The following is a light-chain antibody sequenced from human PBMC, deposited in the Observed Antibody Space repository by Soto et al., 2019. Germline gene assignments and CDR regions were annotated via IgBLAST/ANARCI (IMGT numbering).Light chain of an antibody. J-gene: IGKJ1*01. CDR1: QSVSSSRY. Sequence: VLTQSRGPLSLSTGKRATLSGRASQSVSSSRYVAWYQQKAGQAPRLLIYDSSIRATGIPDRFSGSGSGKDFTLTISRLEPEDFAVYFCQQYGRPPKTFGLGTKVDIK. CDR3: QQYGRPPKT. V-gene: IGKV3-20*01. CDR2: DSS.